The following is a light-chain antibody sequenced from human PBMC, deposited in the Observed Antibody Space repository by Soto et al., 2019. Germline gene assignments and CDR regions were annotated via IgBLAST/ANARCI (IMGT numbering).Light chain of an antibody. CDR3: QQYDNWPQT. CDR1: QGIRND. V-gene: IGKV1-6*01. J-gene: IGKJ1*01. CDR2: AAS. Sequence: AIQMTQSPSSLSASVGDRVTIACRASQGIRNDLGWYQQKSGKAPKLLIYAASNLQSGVPSRFSGSGSGTLFTLTISSLQPEDFAVYYCQQYDNWPQTFGQGTKVDI.